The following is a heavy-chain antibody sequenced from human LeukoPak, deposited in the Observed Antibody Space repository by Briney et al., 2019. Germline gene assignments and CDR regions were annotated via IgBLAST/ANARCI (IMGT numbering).Heavy chain of an antibody. CDR3: VRECSGDNCYSDFDY. V-gene: IGHV3-48*04. J-gene: IGHJ4*02. CDR1: GFTFSSYS. CDR2: INSRGSSI. Sequence: PGGSLRLSCAASGFTFSSYSMNWVRQAPGKGLEWVSYINSRGSSIYYADSVKGRFTISRDNAKNSLYLQMNSLRAEDTAVYYCVRECSGDNCYSDFDYWGQGTQITVSS. D-gene: IGHD2-15*01.